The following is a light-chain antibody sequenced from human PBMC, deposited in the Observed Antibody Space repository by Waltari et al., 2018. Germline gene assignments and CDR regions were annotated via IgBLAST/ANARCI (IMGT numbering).Light chain of an antibody. Sequence: DLTQPPSVSVSPGQTASITCSGEKLGDKYVSWYQQKPGQAPLLVIHRDGKRPSGIPDRFSASNSGNTATLTISGTQAVDEADYYCQTWDSSTGLFGGGTKVTVL. V-gene: IGLV3-1*01. CDR3: QTWDSSTGL. CDR1: KLGDKY. J-gene: IGLJ2*01. CDR2: RDG.